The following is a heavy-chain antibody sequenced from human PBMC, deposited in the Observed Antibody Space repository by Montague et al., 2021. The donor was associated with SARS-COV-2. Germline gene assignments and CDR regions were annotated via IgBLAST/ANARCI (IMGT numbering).Heavy chain of an antibody. CDR2: DNYGSTT. CDR1: GFTLSGSW. Sequence: SLRLYCAASGFTLSGSWMHWVRQAPGKGLVWVSDNYGSTTNYAASVKGRFTISRDNAKNTVYLQMNSLRAEDTAVYYCARDIAGDASYYMDVWGRGTTVTVSS. J-gene: IGHJ6*03. V-gene: IGHV3-74*01. CDR3: ARDIAGDASYYMDV. D-gene: IGHD3-10*01.